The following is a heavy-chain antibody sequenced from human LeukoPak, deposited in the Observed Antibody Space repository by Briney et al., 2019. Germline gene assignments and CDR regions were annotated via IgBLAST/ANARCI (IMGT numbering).Heavy chain of an antibody. CDR2: ISSSGGST. D-gene: IGHD2-8*02. Sequence: GGSLRLSCAASGFTFSSYAMHWVRQVPGKGLEYVSAISSSGGSTYYANSVKGRFTISRDNSKNTLYLQMGSLRTEDMAIYYCARGPDVVLVSHWSFFDYWGQGTLVTISS. CDR1: GFTFSSYA. J-gene: IGHJ4*02. V-gene: IGHV3-64*01. CDR3: ARGPDVVLVSHWSFFDY.